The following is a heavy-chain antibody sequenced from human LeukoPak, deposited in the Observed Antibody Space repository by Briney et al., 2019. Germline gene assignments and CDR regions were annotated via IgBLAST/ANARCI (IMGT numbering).Heavy chain of an antibody. D-gene: IGHD4-17*01. V-gene: IGHV3-23*01. CDR2: ISGSGGRT. CDR1: GFTFSSYA. J-gene: IGHJ5*02. Sequence: PGGSLRLSCAASGFTFSSYAMSWVRQAPGKVLEWVSAISGSGGRTYYADSVKGRFTISRDNSKNTLYLQMNSLRAEDTAVYYCAKDYGDSRINWFDPWGQGTLVTVSS. CDR3: AKDYGDSRINWFDP.